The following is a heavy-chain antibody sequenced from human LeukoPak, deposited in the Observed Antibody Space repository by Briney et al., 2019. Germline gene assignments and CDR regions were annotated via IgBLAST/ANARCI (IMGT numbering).Heavy chain of an antibody. CDR2: ISSSSYI. J-gene: IGHJ3*02. D-gene: IGHD3-16*01. CDR1: GFTFSSYS. Sequence: GGSLRLSCAASGFTFSSYSMNWVRQAPGKGLEWVSSISSSSYIYYADSVKGRFTISRDNAKNSLYLQMNSLRAEDTAVYYCARVPIYVWGSYGAFDIWGQGTMVTVSS. CDR3: ARVPIYVWGSYGAFDI. V-gene: IGHV3-21*01.